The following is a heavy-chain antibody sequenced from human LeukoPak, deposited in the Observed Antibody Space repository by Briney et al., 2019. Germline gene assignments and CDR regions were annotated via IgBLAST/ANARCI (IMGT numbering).Heavy chain of an antibody. Sequence: NPSETLSLTCTVSGYATSSGYYWGWIRQPPGKGLEWIGSIYHSGSTYYNPSLKSRVTISVDTSKNQFSLKLSSVTAADTAVYYCAIWFGGIDYWGQGTLVTVSS. CDR1: GYATSSGYY. CDR3: AIWFGGIDY. J-gene: IGHJ4*02. CDR2: IYHSGST. V-gene: IGHV4-38-2*02. D-gene: IGHD3-10*01.